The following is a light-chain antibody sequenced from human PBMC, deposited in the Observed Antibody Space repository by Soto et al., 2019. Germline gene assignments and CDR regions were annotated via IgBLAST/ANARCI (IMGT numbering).Light chain of an antibody. J-gene: IGKJ2*01. V-gene: IGKV3-20*01. CDR2: DAS. CDR1: QSVSSSY. Sequence: EIVLTQSPGTLSLSPGERATLSCRASQSVSSSYLAWYQQKPGQAPRLLIYDASSRATGIPDRFSGSGSGTDFTLTISRLEPEDFAVYYCQQYGSSLPRTFGQGTKLEIK. CDR3: QQYGSSLPRT.